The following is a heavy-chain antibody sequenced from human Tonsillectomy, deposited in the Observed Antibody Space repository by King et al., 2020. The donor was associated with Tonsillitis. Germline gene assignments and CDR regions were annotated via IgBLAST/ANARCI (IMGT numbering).Heavy chain of an antibody. Sequence: QLVQSGGAVVQPGGSLRLSCAASGFTFNDYGFHWVRQAPGKGLEWVSLITWDGGTTDYADSVRGRFTISRDDSQDSLYLQMNSLRAEDTALYYCAKARGEGNFFDFWGQGTLVTVFS. CDR2: ITWDGGTT. CDR3: AKARGEGNFFDF. J-gene: IGHJ4*02. V-gene: IGHV3-43D*03. D-gene: IGHD5-12*01. CDR1: GFTFNDYG.